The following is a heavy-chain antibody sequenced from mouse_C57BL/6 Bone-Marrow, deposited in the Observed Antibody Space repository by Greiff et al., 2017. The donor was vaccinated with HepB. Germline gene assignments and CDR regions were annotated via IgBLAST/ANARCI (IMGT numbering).Heavy chain of an antibody. D-gene: IGHD1-1*01. Sequence: EVKLMESGGGLVKPGGSLKLSCAASGFTFSDYGMHWVRQAPEKGLEWVAYISSGSSTLYYADTVKGRFTISRDNAKNTLFLQMTSLRSEDTAMYYCARSYYGSSWYFDVWGTGTTVTVSS. J-gene: IGHJ1*03. CDR3: ARSYYGSSWYFDV. V-gene: IGHV5-17*01. CDR1: GFTFSDYG. CDR2: ISSGSSTL.